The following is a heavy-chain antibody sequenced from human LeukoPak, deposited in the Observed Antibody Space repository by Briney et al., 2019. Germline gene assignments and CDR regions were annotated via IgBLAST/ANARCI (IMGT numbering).Heavy chain of an antibody. CDR1: GFTVSSNY. CDR3: AKSICGGDCYSESAFDI. D-gene: IGHD2-21*02. Sequence: GGSLRLSCAASGFTVSSNYMSWVRQAPGKGLEWVSVIYSGGSTYYADSVKGRFTISRDNSKNTLYLQMNSLRAEDTAVYYCAKSICGGDCYSESAFDIWGQGTMVTVSS. CDR2: IYSGGST. J-gene: IGHJ3*02. V-gene: IGHV3-53*05.